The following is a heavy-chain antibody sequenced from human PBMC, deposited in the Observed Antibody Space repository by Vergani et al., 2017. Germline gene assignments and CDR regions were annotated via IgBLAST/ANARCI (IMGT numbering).Heavy chain of an antibody. Sequence: QVQLVQSGAEVKKPGASVQVSCKASGYTFTSYGISWVRQAPGQGLEWMGWISAYNGNTNYAQKLQGRVTMTTDTSTSTAYMELRSLRSDDTAVYYCARDIVVVPAAMPDAFDIWGQGTMVTVSS. J-gene: IGHJ3*02. CDR2: ISAYNGNT. V-gene: IGHV1-18*01. CDR1: GYTFTSYG. D-gene: IGHD2-2*01. CDR3: ARDIVVVPAAMPDAFDI.